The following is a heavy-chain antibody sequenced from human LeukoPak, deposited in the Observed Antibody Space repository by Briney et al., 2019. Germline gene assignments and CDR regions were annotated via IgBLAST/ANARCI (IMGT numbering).Heavy chain of an antibody. D-gene: IGHD3-10*01. J-gene: IGHJ4*02. Sequence: SETLSLTCGVSGGSFSTFYWNWIRQPPGKGLESIGEINHNGNTNYNPSPKGRVTPSVDKSKNQFSLMPRSVTSADPALYYCSTVAVRAKFHFDHWGQGLLVTVSS. V-gene: IGHV4-34*01. CDR2: INHNGNT. CDR3: STVAVRAKFHFDH. CDR1: GGSFSTFY.